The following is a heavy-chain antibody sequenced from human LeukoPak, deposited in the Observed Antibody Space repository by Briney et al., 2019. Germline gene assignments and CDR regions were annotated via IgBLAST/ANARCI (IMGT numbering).Heavy chain of an antibody. CDR1: GFTVSSNY. V-gene: IGHV3-23*01. CDR2: ISGSGGST. D-gene: IGHD3-10*01. Sequence: AGGSLRLSCAASGFTVSSNYMSWVRQAPGKGLEWVSAISGSGGSTYYADSVKGRFTISRDNSKNTLYLQMNSLRAEDTAVYYCAKDPDPTLWFGEGYWSMDVWGKGTTVTISS. J-gene: IGHJ6*03. CDR3: AKDPDPTLWFGEGYWSMDV.